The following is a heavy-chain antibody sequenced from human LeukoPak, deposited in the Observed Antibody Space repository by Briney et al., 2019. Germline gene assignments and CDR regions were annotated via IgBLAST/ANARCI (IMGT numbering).Heavy chain of an antibody. D-gene: IGHD2-21*02. CDR3: ARGPIAAAGIEIVVVTAIVDY. CDR1: GYTFTSYY. CDR2: INPSGGST. Sequence: GASVKVSCKASGYTFTSYYMHWVRQAPGQGLEWMGIINPSGGSTSYAQKFQGRVTMTRDTSISTAYMELSRLRSDGTAVYYCARGPIAAAGIEIVVVTAIVDYWGQGTLVTVSS. V-gene: IGHV1-46*01. J-gene: IGHJ4*02.